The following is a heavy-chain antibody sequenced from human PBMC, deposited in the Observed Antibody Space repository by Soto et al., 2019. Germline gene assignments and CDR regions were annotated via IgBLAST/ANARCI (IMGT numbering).Heavy chain of an antibody. D-gene: IGHD2-15*01. Sequence: SETLSLTCAVYGGSFIGYYWSWIRQPPGKGLEWIGEINHSGSTNYNPSLKSRVTISVDTSKNQFSLKLSSVTAADTAVYYCASQGPLGYCSGGSCYSNYYGMDVWGQGTTVTVSS. V-gene: IGHV4-34*01. CDR1: GGSFIGYY. J-gene: IGHJ6*02. CDR3: ASQGPLGYCSGGSCYSNYYGMDV. CDR2: INHSGST.